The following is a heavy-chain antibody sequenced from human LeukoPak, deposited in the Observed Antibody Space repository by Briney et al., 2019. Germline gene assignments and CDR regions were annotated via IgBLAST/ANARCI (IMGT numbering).Heavy chain of an antibody. CDR3: ARSRWLDAFDY. Sequence: GGSLRLSCAASGFTFSSYWMHWVRHAPGKGLVWVSRINSDGSTTNYADSVKGRFTISRDNAKNTLYLQMNSLRADDTAVYYCARSRWLDAFDYWGQGTLVTVSS. CDR2: INSDGSTT. D-gene: IGHD6-19*01. J-gene: IGHJ4*02. CDR1: GFTFSSYW. V-gene: IGHV3-74*01.